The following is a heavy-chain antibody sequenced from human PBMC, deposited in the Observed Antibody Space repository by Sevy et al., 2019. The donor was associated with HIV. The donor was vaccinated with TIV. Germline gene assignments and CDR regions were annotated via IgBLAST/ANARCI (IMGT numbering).Heavy chain of an antibody. CDR2: ISSSSSYT. V-gene: IGHV3-11*03. J-gene: IGHJ5*02. D-gene: IGHD2-15*01. CDR3: ARISGGSIASWFDP. CDR1: GFTFSDYY. Sequence: GGSLRLSCAASGFTFSDYYMSWIRQAPGKGLEWVSYISSSSSYTNYADSVKGRFTISRDNAKNPLYLQMNSLRAEDTAVYYCARISGGSIASWFDPWGQGTLVTVSS.